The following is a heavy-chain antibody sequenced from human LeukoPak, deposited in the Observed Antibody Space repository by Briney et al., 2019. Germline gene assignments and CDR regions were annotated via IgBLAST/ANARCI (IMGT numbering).Heavy chain of an antibody. D-gene: IGHD2-15*01. CDR3: ARDMASNNHDNWFDP. V-gene: IGHV4-34*01. CDR1: GASFNDYY. CDR2: VNHSGSD. Sequence: PSETLSLTCAVYGASFNDYYWRWIRHSPTKGMEWVGEVNHSGSDNDNTCLKSGVKISEEKSKKKFFLTLSPVAAADSGVYYCARDMASNNHDNWFDPWGQGTLVTVSS. J-gene: IGHJ5*02.